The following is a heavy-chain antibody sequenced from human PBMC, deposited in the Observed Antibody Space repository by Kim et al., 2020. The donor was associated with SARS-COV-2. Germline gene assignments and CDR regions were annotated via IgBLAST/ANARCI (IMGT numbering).Heavy chain of an antibody. CDR1: GGSISSYY. CDR3: ARGREGYISSWYLDY. CDR2: IYYSGST. J-gene: IGHJ4*02. V-gene: IGHV4-59*01. D-gene: IGHD6-13*01. Sequence: SETLSLTYTVSGGSISSYYWSWIRQPPGKGLEWIGYIYYSGSTNYNPSLKSRVTISVDTSKNQFSLKLSSVTAADTAVYYCARGREGYISSWYLDYWGQGTLVTVSS.